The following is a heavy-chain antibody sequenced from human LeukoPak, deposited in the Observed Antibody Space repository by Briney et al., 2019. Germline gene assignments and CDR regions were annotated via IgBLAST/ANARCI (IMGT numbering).Heavy chain of an antibody. Sequence: PGGSLRLSCAVSGITLSNYGMSWVRQAPGKGLEWVASISDSGGRTNYADSVKGRLTISRDNPKNTLYLQMNSLRAEDTAVYFCAKRGVVIRVILVGFHKEAYYFDSWGQGALVTVSS. CDR1: GITLSNYG. D-gene: IGHD3-22*01. CDR2: ISDSGGRT. CDR3: AKRGVVIRVILVGFHKEAYYFDS. V-gene: IGHV3-23*01. J-gene: IGHJ4*02.